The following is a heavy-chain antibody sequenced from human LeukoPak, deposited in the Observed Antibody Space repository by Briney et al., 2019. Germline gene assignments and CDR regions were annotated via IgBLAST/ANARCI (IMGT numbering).Heavy chain of an antibody. CDR1: GFSFSDYY. J-gene: IGHJ6*02. D-gene: IGHD3-9*01. CDR2: ISGSSSYT. V-gene: IGHV3-11*05. CDR3: ARDFARDTYYDVLTGYYNYYHYGVDV. Sequence: GGSLRLSCAASGFSFSDYYMSWIRQAPGKGLEWVAYISGSSSYTNYADSVKGRFTISRDNAKDSLYLQMSSLRAEDTAVYYCARDFARDTYYDVLTGYYNYYHYGVDVWGQGTTVTVSS.